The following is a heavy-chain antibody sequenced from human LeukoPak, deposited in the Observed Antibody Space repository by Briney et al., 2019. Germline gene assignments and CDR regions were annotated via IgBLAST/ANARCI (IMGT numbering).Heavy chain of an antibody. J-gene: IGHJ5*02. D-gene: IGHD3-10*01. CDR3: ARDLRGGWFGPNGGGNNWFDP. V-gene: IGHV4-59*12. CDR2: IYYSGST. Sequence: PSETLSLTCTVSGGSISSYYWSWIRQPPGKGLEWIGYIYYSGSTNYNPSLKSRVTISVDTSKNQFSLKLSSETAADTAVYYCARDLRGGWFGPNGGGNNWFDPWGQGTLVTVSS. CDR1: GGSISSYY.